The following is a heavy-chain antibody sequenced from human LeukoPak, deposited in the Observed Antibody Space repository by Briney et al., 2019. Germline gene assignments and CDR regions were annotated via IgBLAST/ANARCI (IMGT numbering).Heavy chain of an antibody. J-gene: IGHJ4*02. CDR1: GFIFSNYA. Sequence: GGSLRLSCGASGFIFSNYAMSWVRQAPGKGLEWVSGINDNGSTRFYAASVKGRFTSSRDNPKNTLYLQMNGLRVEDTAVYYCAKDMQTWPRFPDYWGQGTLVTVSS. D-gene: IGHD5-12*01. CDR2: INDNGSTR. CDR3: AKDMQTWPRFPDY. V-gene: IGHV3-23*01.